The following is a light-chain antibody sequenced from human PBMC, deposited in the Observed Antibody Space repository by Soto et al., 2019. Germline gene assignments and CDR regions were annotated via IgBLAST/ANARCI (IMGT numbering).Light chain of an antibody. CDR2: DVT. CDR1: SSDVGGHNA. V-gene: IGLV2-14*01. CDR3: SSFTSSITYV. J-gene: IGLJ1*01. Sequence: QLVLTQPASVSGSPGQSITISCTGTSSDVGGHNAVSWYRQDPGKAPKLVIYDVTNRPSGVSNRFSGSKSGNTASRTISGRQTEDEADYYCSSFTSSITYVFGTGTQLTVL.